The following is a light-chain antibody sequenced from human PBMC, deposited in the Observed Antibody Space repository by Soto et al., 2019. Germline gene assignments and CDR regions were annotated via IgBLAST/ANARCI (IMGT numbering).Light chain of an antibody. CDR1: QAISTY. CDR3: QKYNSAPET. V-gene: IGKV1-27*01. J-gene: IGKJ2*01. Sequence: DIQMTQSPSSLSASVGDRVTITCRASQAISTYLAWFQQKPGKVPKLLIYAASTLQSGVPSQFSGSGAGTDFALTISSLQPEDVATYYCQKYNSAPETFGQGTKLEIK. CDR2: AAS.